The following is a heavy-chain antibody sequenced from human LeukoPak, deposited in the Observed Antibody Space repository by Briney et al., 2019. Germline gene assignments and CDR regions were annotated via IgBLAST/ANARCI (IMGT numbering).Heavy chain of an antibody. D-gene: IGHD3-16*02. Sequence: GGSLRLSCAASGFTFSSYWMHWVRQAPGKGLVWVSRINSDGSSTSYADSVKGRFTISRDNAKNTLYLQMNSLRAEDTAVYYCARVPIMIAFGGVIGFDYWGQGTLVTVSS. CDR2: INSDGSST. V-gene: IGHV3-74*01. CDR1: GFTFSSYW. CDR3: ARVPIMIAFGGVIGFDY. J-gene: IGHJ4*02.